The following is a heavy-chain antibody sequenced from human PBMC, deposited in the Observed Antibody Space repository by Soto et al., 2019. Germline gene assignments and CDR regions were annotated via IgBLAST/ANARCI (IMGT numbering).Heavy chain of an antibody. V-gene: IGHV1-3*01. J-gene: IGHJ3*02. CDR2: INAGNGNT. CDR3: ARGGSGSGSAFDI. Sequence: ASVKVSCKASGYGFSSYAMDWVLQAPGQRLEWMGWINAGNGNTKYSQKFQGRVTITRDTSASTAYMELSSLRSEDTAVYYCARGGSGSGSAFDIWGQGTMVTVSS. CDR1: GYGFSSYA. D-gene: IGHD6-19*01.